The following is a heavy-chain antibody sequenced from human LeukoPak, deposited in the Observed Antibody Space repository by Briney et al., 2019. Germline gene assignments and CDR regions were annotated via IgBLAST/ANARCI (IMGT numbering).Heavy chain of an antibody. J-gene: IGHJ6*02. V-gene: IGHV3-30*18. CDR3: VKDRARYFYGMDV. D-gene: IGHD1-14*01. CDR2: ISYDGSDK. CDR1: GFTFSSYG. Sequence: PGGSLRLSCAASGFTFSSYGIHWVRQAPGKGLQWVAVISYDGSDKYYADSVKGRFTISRDNSKNTLYLQMNSLRPEDTAAYYCVKDRARYFYGMDVWGQGTTVTVSS.